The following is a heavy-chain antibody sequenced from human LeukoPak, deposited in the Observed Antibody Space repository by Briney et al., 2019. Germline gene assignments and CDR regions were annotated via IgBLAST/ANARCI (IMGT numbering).Heavy chain of an antibody. D-gene: IGHD4-17*01. CDR1: GGTFSSYA. CDR3: ARGNQPGGDYSAFDI. Sequence: SVKVSCKASGGTFSSYAISWVRQAPGQGLEWMGGIIPIFGTANYAQKFQGRATITADESTSTAYMELSSLRSEDTAVYYCARGNQPGGDYSAFDIWGQGTMVTVSS. CDR2: IIPIFGTA. J-gene: IGHJ3*02. V-gene: IGHV1-69*13.